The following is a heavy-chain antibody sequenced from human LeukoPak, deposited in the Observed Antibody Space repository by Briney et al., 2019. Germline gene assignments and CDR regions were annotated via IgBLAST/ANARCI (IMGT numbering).Heavy chain of an antibody. V-gene: IGHV3-53*01. J-gene: IGHJ4*02. CDR2: IYSAGST. CDR3: AREVGARRYFDY. CDR1: GFTVGSNY. Sequence: GGSLRLSCVASGFTVGSNYMSWVRQAPGKGLEWVSVIYSAGSTYYADSVKGRFTISRDSSKNTLYLQMNNLRAEDTAVYYCAREVGARRYFDYWGQGTLVTVSS. D-gene: IGHD1-26*01.